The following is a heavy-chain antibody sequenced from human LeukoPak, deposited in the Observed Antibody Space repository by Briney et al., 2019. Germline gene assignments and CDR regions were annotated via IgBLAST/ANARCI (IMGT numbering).Heavy chain of an antibody. CDR3: ARDPINKEDYDSSGYLDY. CDR2: INPNSGGT. D-gene: IGHD3-22*01. CDR1: GYTFTGYY. J-gene: IGHJ4*02. V-gene: IGHV1-2*02. Sequence: VSVKVSCKASGYTFTGYYMHWVRQAPGQGLEWMGWINPNSGGTNYAQKFQGRVTMTRDTSISTAYMELSRLRSDDTAVYYCARDPINKEDYDSSGYLDYWGQGTLVTVSS.